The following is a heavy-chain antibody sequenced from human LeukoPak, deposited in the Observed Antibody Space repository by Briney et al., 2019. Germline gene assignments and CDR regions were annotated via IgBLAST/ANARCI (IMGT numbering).Heavy chain of an antibody. CDR1: GYSFTSYW. J-gene: IGHJ3*02. D-gene: IGHD3-10*01. CDR3: ARSDYGSGSYYGAFDI. V-gene: IGHV5-51*01. CDR2: IYPGDSDT. Sequence: GESLKISCKGSGYSFTSYWIGWVRQMPGKGLEWMGIIYPGDSDTRYSPSFQGQVTISADKSVNTAYLQWTSLKASDTAMYYCARSDYGSGSYYGAFDIWGQGTMVTVSS.